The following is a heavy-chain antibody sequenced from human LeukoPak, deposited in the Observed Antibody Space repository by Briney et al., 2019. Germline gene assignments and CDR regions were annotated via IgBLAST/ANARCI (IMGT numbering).Heavy chain of an antibody. CDR3: AKEGSGSADDAFDI. V-gene: IGHV3-21*01. CDR2: ISSSSSYI. Sequence: GGSLRLSCAASGFTFSSYSMNWVRQAPGKGLEWVSSISSSSSYIYYADSVKGRFTISRDNSKNTLYLQMNSLRAEDTAVYYCAKEGSGSADDAFDIWGQGTMVTVSS. J-gene: IGHJ3*02. D-gene: IGHD3-10*01. CDR1: GFTFSSYS.